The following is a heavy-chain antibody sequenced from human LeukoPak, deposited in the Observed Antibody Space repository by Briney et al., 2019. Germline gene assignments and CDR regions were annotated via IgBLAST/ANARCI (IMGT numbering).Heavy chain of an antibody. D-gene: IGHD6-19*01. J-gene: IGHJ3*02. CDR2: ISGDGSIT. CDR3: AKDRSSGWYSAFDI. V-gene: IGHV3-74*01. CDR1: GFTISGYW. Sequence: QSGGSLRLSCAASGFTISGYWMHWVRQAPGKGLVWVSRISGDGSITAYADSVKGRFTISRDNAKNTLYLQMNSLRAEDTAVYYCAKDRSSGWYSAFDIWGQGTMVTVSS.